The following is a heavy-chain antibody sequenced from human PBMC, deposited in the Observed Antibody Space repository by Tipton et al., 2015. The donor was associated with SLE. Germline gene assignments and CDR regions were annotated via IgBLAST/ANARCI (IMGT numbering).Heavy chain of an antibody. V-gene: IGHV4-34*01. CDR3: AREDCNMITFGGARGYYFDY. CDR2: IYYSGST. D-gene: IGHD3-16*01. CDR1: GGSFSGYY. Sequence: TLSLTCAVYGGSFSGYYWGWIRQPPGKGLEWIGSIYYSGSTYYNPSLKSRVTISVDTSKNQFSLKLSSVTAAGAAVYYCAREDCNMITFGGARGYYFDYWGQGTLVTVSS. J-gene: IGHJ4*02.